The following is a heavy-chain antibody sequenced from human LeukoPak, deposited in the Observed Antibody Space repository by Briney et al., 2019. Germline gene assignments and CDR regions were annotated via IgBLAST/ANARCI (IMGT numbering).Heavy chain of an antibody. J-gene: IGHJ3*02. Sequence: SETLSLTCTVSGGSISSYYWTWIRQPPGKGLEWIGYIYYSGSTNYNPSLKSRVTISVDTSKNQFSLKLYSVTAADTAVYFCARAYYYDRSGYDDAFDIWGQGTMVTVSS. V-gene: IGHV4-59*01. CDR1: GGSISSYY. CDR2: IYYSGST. CDR3: ARAYYYDRSGYDDAFDI. D-gene: IGHD3-22*01.